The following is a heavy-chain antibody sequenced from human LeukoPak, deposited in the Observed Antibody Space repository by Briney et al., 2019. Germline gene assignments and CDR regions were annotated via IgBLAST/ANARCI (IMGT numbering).Heavy chain of an antibody. CDR1: GYSFTAYW. D-gene: IGHD3-10*01. Sequence: GESLKISCKGSGYSFTAYWIGWVRQMPGKGLEWMGTIYPGDSETRYSPSFQGQVTISADKSISAAYLQWSSLKASDTAMYYCVRAYGSGSGYDYWGQGTLVTASS. CDR2: IYPGDSET. CDR3: VRAYGSGSGYDY. V-gene: IGHV5-51*01. J-gene: IGHJ4*02.